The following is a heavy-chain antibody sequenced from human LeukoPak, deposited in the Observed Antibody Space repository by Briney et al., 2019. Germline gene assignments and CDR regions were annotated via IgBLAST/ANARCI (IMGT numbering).Heavy chain of an antibody. J-gene: IGHJ4*02. CDR3: AKGSCSSTSCYLRDY. V-gene: IGHV3-23*01. CDR2: ISGSGGST. D-gene: IGHD2-2*01. CDR1: GFTFSSYA. Sequence: GGSLRLSCAASGFTFSSYAMSWVRQAPGKGLEWVSTISGSGGSTYYADSVKGRFTISRDNSKNTLYLQMNSLRAEDTAVYYCAKGSCSSTSCYLRDYWGQGTLVTVSS.